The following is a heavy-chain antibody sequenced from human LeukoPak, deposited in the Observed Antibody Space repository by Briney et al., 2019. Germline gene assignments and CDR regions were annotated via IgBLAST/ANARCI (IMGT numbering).Heavy chain of an antibody. CDR1: GGSISSYY. CDR2: IYYSGST. CDR3: ARYGGGYDSSGYYHYFDY. J-gene: IGHJ4*02. D-gene: IGHD3-22*01. Sequence: SETLSLTCTVSGGSISSYYWSWIRQPPGKGLEWIGYIYYSGSTNYNPSLKSRVTISVDTSKNQFSLKLSSVTAADTAVYYCARYGGGYDSSGYYHYFDYWGQGTLVTVSS. V-gene: IGHV4-59*08.